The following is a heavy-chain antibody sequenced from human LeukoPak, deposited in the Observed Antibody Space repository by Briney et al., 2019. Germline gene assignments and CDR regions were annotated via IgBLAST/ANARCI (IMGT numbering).Heavy chain of an antibody. CDR1: GGSFSSGGYY. CDR3: ARVRDGDYGYIGFDP. V-gene: IGHV4-31*03. D-gene: IGHD4-17*01. Sequence: SETLSLTCTVSGGSFSSGGYYWSWIRQHPGKGLEWIEYIYYSGRTYYNPSLKSRVTISVDTSKNQFSLKLSSVTAADTAVYHCARVRDGDYGYIGFDPWGQGTPVTVSS. J-gene: IGHJ5*02. CDR2: IYYSGRT.